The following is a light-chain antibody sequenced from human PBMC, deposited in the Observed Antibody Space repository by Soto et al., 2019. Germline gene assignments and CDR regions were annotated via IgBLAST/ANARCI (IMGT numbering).Light chain of an antibody. CDR3: QQYGSSPPLT. V-gene: IGKV3-20*01. J-gene: IGKJ4*01. Sequence: EIVLTQSPGTLSLSPGERATLSCRASQSVSNRYLAWYQQKPGQAPRLLIYGAFSRATGIPDRFSGSGSGTAFTLTISRLEPEDFAVYYCQQYGSSPPLTFGGGTKVEIK. CDR1: QSVSNRY. CDR2: GAF.